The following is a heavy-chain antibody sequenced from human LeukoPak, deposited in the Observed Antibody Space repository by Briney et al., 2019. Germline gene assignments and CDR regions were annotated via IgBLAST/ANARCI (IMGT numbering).Heavy chain of an antibody. CDR2: INHSGGT. V-gene: IGHV4-34*01. Sequence: SETLSLTCAVYGGPFTNYYWSWIRQPPGKGLEWIGEINHSGGTNYNPSLKSQVTISLDTSNNHFSLKLSSVTAADTAVYYCARLLPLQGGDVWGQGTTVTVSS. CDR3: ARLLPLQGGDV. CDR1: GGPFTNYY. D-gene: IGHD2-15*01. J-gene: IGHJ6*02.